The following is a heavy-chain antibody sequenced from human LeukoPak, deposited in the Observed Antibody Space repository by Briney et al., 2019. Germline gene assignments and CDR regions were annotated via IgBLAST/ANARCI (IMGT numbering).Heavy chain of an antibody. CDR2: IWYDGSNK. CDR1: GFTFSSYG. J-gene: IGHJ6*02. Sequence: PGGSLRLSCAASGFTFSSYGMHWVRQAPGKGLEWVAVIWYDGSNKYYADSVKGRFTISRDNSKNTLYLQMNSLRAEDTAVYYCARDSFAPTSYYYYYGMDVWGQGTTVTVSS. V-gene: IGHV3-33*01. CDR3: ARDSFAPTSYYYYYGMDV.